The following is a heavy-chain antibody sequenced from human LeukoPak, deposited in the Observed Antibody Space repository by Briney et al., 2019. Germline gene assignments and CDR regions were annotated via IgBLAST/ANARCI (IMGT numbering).Heavy chain of an antibody. V-gene: IGHV4-38-2*02. J-gene: IGHJ4*02. D-gene: IGHD2-2*01. Sequence: PSETLSLTCAVSGYSISSGYYWGWIRQPPGKGLEWIGSINHSGSTYYNPSLKSRVTISVDTSKNQFSLKLSSVTAADTAVYYCAREGGDIVVVPEDYWGQGTLVTVSS. CDR1: GYSISSGYY. CDR2: INHSGST. CDR3: AREGGDIVVVPEDY.